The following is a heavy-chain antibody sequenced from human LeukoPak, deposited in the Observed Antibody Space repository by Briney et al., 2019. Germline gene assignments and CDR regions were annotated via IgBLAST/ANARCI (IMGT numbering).Heavy chain of an antibody. CDR3: AGLPPRNYYDSSGYYGGSDY. J-gene: IGHJ4*02. V-gene: IGHV3-21*01. CDR1: GFTFSSYS. D-gene: IGHD3-22*01. Sequence: GSLRLSCAASGFTFSSYSMNWVRQAPGKGLEWVSSISSSSSYIYYADSVKGRFTISRDNAKNSLYLQMNSLRAEDTAVYYCAGLPPRNYYDSSGYYGGSDYWGQGTLVTVSS. CDR2: ISSSSSYI.